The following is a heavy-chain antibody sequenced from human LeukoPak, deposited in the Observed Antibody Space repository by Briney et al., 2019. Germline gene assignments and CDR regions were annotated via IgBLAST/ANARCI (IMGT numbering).Heavy chain of an antibody. D-gene: IGHD1-1*01. Sequence: PGGSLRLSCAASGFTFSSYAMHWVRQAPGKGLEWVAVISYDGSNKYYADSVKGRFTISRDNSKNTLYLQMNSLRAEDTAVYYCAMRTWNYWGQGTLVTVSS. V-gene: IGHV3-30*04. CDR3: AMRTWNY. CDR1: GFTFSSYA. J-gene: IGHJ4*02. CDR2: ISYDGSNK.